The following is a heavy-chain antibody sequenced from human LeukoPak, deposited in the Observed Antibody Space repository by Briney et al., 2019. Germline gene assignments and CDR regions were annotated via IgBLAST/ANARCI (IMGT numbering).Heavy chain of an antibody. Sequence: GGSLRLSCAASGFTFSASGMHWVRQAPGQGLEGVAFIRDDGTNEYYTDSVKGRFTISRDNSKNTLYLQMNSLRAEDTAVYYCAKGGYYTNPHFDYWGQGTLVTVSS. CDR2: IRDDGTNE. J-gene: IGHJ4*02. V-gene: IGHV3-30*02. CDR3: AKGGYYTNPHFDY. CDR1: GFTFSASG. D-gene: IGHD3-3*01.